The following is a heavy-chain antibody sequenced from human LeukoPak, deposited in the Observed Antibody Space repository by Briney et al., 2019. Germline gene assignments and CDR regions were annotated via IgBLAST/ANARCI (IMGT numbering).Heavy chain of an antibody. CDR1: GGSFSGYY. CDR2: INHSGNT. V-gene: IGHV4-34*01. CDR3: VTEPGYCTGGRCYGGWFDP. Sequence: SETLSLTCAVYGGSFSGYYWSWIRQAPGKGLEWIGEINHSGNTNYNPSHKSRVTISVDTSKNQFSLKLSSVTAADTAVYYCVTEPGYCTGGRCYGGWFDPWGQGTLVTVSS. J-gene: IGHJ5*02. D-gene: IGHD2-15*01.